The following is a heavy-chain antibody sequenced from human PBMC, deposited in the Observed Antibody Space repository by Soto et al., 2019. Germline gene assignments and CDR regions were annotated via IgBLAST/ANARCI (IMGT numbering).Heavy chain of an antibody. Sequence: QVQLVESEAEVKKPGSSVQFSCKAAGATFSSHTFSWVRQAPGQGLEWMGRIIPIPGIANYAQRFQGRVTIAADISTATSHMELTSLKTDDTAVYYCAREENGDLGDYWGQGTLVTVSS. D-gene: IGHD4-17*01. CDR3: AREENGDLGDY. J-gene: IGHJ4*02. CDR1: GATFSSHT. CDR2: IIPIPGIA. V-gene: IGHV1-69*08.